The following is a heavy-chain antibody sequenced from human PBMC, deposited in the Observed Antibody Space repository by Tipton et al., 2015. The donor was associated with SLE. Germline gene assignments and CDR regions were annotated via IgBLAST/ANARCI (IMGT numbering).Heavy chain of an antibody. V-gene: IGHV4-34*01. CDR3: ARRGQWLVPSFDY. D-gene: IGHD6-19*01. CDR2: INHSGST. Sequence: TLSLTCAVYGGSFSGYYWSWIRQPPGKGLEWIGEINHSGSTNYNPSLKSRVTISVDTSKNQFSLKLSSVTAADTAVYYCARRGQWLVPSFDYWGQGTLVTVSS. J-gene: IGHJ4*02. CDR1: GGSFSGYY.